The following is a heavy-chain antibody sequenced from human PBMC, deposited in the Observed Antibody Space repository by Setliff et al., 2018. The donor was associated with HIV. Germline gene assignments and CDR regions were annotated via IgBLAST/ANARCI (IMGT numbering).Heavy chain of an antibody. Sequence: LSLTCTVSSGSASNSRYYWAWIRQPPGKGLEYIGSIHYNERTYYNPSLKGRVAISIDTSKNQFSLNLTSVTAADTAVYYCASRVYYYDSNNFLREEGFDPWGQGTLVTVSS. CDR3: ASRVYYYDSNNFLREEGFDP. J-gene: IGHJ5*02. CDR2: IHYNERT. V-gene: IGHV4-39*01. CDR1: SGSASNSRYY. D-gene: IGHD3-22*01.